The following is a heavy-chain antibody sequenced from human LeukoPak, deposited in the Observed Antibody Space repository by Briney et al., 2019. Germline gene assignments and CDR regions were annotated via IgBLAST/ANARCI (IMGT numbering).Heavy chain of an antibody. V-gene: IGHV3-7*01. J-gene: IGHJ3*02. CDR2: INQDGETK. CDR3: ARDPYNSGGYGAFDT. CDR1: GFPFNSW. Sequence: GGSLRLSCAVSGFPFNSWMSWVRQAPGKGLEWVANINQDGETKVYVDSVKDRFTISRDNAKNSLCLQMNSLRAEDTAMYYYARDPYNSGGYGAFDTWGQGTMVTVSS. D-gene: IGHD3-22*01.